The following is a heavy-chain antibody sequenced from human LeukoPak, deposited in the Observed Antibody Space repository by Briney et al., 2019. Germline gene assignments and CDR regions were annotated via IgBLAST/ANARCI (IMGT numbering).Heavy chain of an antibody. Sequence: SETLSLTCTVSGGSISSYYWSWIRQPPGKGLEWIGYIYFSGSANYNPSLKSRVTISVDTSKNQFSLKLSSVTAADTAVDYCARDTKYYYDSSGYYYADAFDIWGQGTMVTVSS. J-gene: IGHJ3*02. D-gene: IGHD3-22*01. CDR3: ARDTKYYYDSSGYYYADAFDI. V-gene: IGHV4-59*01. CDR2: IYFSGSA. CDR1: GGSISSYY.